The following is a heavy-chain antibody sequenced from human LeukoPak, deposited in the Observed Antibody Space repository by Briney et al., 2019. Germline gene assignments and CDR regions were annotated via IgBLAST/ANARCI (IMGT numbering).Heavy chain of an antibody. V-gene: IGHV4-59*01. CDR1: GGSISSYY. D-gene: IGHD3-3*01. CDR2: IYYSGST. J-gene: IGHJ5*02. CDR3: ARSPITIFGVVTRFDP. Sequence: SSETLSLTCTVSGGSISSYYWSWIRQPPGKGLEWIGYIYYSGSTNYNPSHKSRVTISVDTSKNQFSLKLSSVTAADTAVYYCARSPITIFGVVTRFDPWGQGTLVTVSS.